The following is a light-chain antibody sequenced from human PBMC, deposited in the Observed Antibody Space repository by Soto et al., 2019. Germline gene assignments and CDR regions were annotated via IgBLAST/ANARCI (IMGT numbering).Light chain of an antibody. Sequence: QPVLTQSPSASASLGASVKLTCTLSSGHSNYAIAWHQQQPEKGPRYLMKLNRAGSHSKGDGIPNRFSGSSSGAERYLTISSLQSEDETDYYCQTWGTGIVIFGGGTKVTVL. CDR2: LNRAGSH. J-gene: IGLJ2*01. V-gene: IGLV4-69*01. CDR1: SGHSNYA. CDR3: QTWGTGIVI.